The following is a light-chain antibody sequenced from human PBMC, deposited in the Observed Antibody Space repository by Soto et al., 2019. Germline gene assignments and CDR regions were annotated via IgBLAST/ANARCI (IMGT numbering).Light chain of an antibody. CDR3: QQYGSSPKT. J-gene: IGKJ1*01. CDR1: QSVSSY. V-gene: IGKV3-11*01. Sequence: EIVLTQSPATLSLSVGERATLSCRASQSVSSYLAWYQQKPGQAPRLLIYDASNRATGIPVRFSGSGSGTEFTLTISSLQSEDFAVYYCQQYGSSPKTFGQGTKVDIK. CDR2: DAS.